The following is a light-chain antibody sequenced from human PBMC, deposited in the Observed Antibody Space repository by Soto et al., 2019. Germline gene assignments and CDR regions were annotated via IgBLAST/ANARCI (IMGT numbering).Light chain of an antibody. CDR1: SSNIGGNS. CDR2: DVS. CDR3: CSYAGTYSSFV. Sequence: QSVLTQPPSVSAAPGQKVTISCSGSSSNIGGNSVSWYQEHPGRAPKLMIYDVSIRPSGVPDRFSGSKSGNTASLTISGLLAEDEADYYCCSYAGTYSSFVFGSGTKVTVL. V-gene: IGLV2-11*01. J-gene: IGLJ1*01.